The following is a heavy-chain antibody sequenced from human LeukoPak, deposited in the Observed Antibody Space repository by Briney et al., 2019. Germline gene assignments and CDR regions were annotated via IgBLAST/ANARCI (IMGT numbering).Heavy chain of an antibody. CDR2: INQDGSEK. D-gene: IGHD3-16*01. CDR3: AKGGGGRLIYYYYMDV. J-gene: IGHJ6*03. Sequence: PGGPLRLSCAASGFTFTNYWMSWVRQAPGKGLEWVANINQDGSEKYYVDSVKGRFTVSRDNAKNSLYLQMNSLRAEDMALYYCAKGGGGRLIYYYYMDVWGKGTTVTVSS. CDR1: GFTFTNYW. V-gene: IGHV3-7*03.